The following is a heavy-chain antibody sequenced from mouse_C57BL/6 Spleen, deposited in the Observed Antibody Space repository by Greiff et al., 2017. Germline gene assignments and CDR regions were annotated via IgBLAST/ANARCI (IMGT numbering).Heavy chain of an antibody. CDR1: GYAFSSSW. D-gene: IGHD2-1*01. CDR3: ARGGNFYFDY. V-gene: IGHV1-82*01. CDR2: IYPGDGDT. J-gene: IGHJ2*01. Sequence: VQLQQSGPELVKPGASVKISCKASGYAFSSSWMNWVKQRPGKGLEWIGRIYPGDGDTNYNGKFKGKATLTADKSSSTAYMQRSSLTSEDSAVYFCARGGNFYFDYWGQGTTLTVSS.